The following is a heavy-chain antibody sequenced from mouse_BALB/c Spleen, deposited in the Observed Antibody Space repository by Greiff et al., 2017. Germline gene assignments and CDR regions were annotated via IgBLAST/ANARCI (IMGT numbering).Heavy chain of an antibody. CDR2: ISSGSSTI. D-gene: IGHD4-1*01. J-gene: IGHJ1*01. Sequence: EVQVVESGGGLVQPGGSRKLSCAASGFTFSSFGMHWVRQAPEKGLEWVAYISSGSSTIYYADTVKGRFTISRDNPKNTLFLQMTSLRSEDTAMYYCARELGRWYFDDWGAGTTVTVSS. CDR1: GFTFSSFG. V-gene: IGHV5-17*02. CDR3: ARELGRWYFDD.